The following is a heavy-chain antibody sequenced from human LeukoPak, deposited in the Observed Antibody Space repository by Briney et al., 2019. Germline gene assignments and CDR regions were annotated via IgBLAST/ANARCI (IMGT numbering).Heavy chain of an antibody. V-gene: IGHV4-38-2*02. CDR3: ARLHYHDSSGYHQ. D-gene: IGHD3-22*01. Sequence: RPSESLSLTCTVSGYSISSGYYWGWIRQPPGKGLEWIGSIYHSGSTYYNPSLKSRVTISVDTSKNQFSLKLSSVTAADTAVYYCARLHYHDSSGYHQWGQGTLVSVSS. J-gene: IGHJ4*02. CDR1: GYSISSGYY. CDR2: IYHSGST.